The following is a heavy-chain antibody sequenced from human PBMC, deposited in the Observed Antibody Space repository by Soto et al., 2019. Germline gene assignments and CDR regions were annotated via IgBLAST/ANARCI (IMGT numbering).Heavy chain of an antibody. CDR1: GFIFTSSS. D-gene: IGHD3-22*01. Sequence: GASVKVSCKASGFIFTSSSVQWARQARGQRLEWIGWITVGTGNTNYAQKFQERVTITRDMSTSTAYRELSNLRSEDTAIYYCAAGDSSGYYGGWGQGTQVTVSS. J-gene: IGHJ4*02. V-gene: IGHV1-58*01. CDR3: AAGDSSGYYGG. CDR2: ITVGTGNT.